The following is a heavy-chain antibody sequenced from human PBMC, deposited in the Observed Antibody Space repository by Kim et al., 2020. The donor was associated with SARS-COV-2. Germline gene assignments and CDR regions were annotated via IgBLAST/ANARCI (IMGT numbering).Heavy chain of an antibody. CDR1: GFIFRNYG. J-gene: IGHJ6*02. Sequence: GGSLRLSCAASGFIFRNYGMHWVRQAPGKGLEWVAVIWYDGSNKYYADSVKGRFTISRDNAKNSLYLQMNSLRAEDTAVYYCARGMSGYPGGYYYVWTSGAKGPRSPSP. CDR3: ARGMSGYPGGYYYVWTS. V-gene: IGHV3-33*08. CDR2: IWYDGSNK. D-gene: IGHD3-3*01.